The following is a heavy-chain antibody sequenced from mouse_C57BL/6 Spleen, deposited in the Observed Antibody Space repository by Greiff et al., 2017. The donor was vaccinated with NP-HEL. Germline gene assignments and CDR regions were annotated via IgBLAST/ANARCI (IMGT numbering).Heavy chain of an antibody. V-gene: IGHV1-64*01. Sequence: QVQLQQPGAELVKPGASVKLSCKASGYTFTSYWMHWVKQRPGQGLEWIGMIHPNSGSTNYNEKFKSKATLTVDKSSSTAYMQLSSLTSEDSAVYYCARDGYEGYPWFAYWGQGTLVTVSA. J-gene: IGHJ3*01. CDR1: GYTFTSYW. CDR3: ARDGYEGYPWFAY. D-gene: IGHD2-3*01. CDR2: IHPNSGST.